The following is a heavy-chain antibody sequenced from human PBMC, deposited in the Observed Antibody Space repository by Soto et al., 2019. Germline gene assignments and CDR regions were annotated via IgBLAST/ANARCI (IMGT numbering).Heavy chain of an antibody. V-gene: IGHV1-18*01. D-gene: IGHD2-15*01. CDR3: ARDHRGGTDAFDI. CDR1: GYTFTSFG. Sequence: QVQLVKSGAEVKKPGASVKVSCKASGYTFTSFGISWVRQAPGQGLEWMGWISAYNGNTNYAENLQGRVTMTTDTSTSTAYMELMSLRSDDTAVYYCARDHRGGTDAFDIWGQGTMVTVSS. CDR2: ISAYNGNT. J-gene: IGHJ3*02.